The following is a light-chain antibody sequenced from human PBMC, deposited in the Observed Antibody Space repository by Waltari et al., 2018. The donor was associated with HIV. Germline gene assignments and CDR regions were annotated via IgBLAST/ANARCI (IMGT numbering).Light chain of an antibody. CDR1: QNIGNY. CDR2: GAS. CDR3: QQSYNSPPT. Sequence: DIQMTQSPLCLSASVGDRVTITCRTSQNIGNYLNWYLHKPGTAPKLLIYGASSLQGGVPSRFSGGGSGTDVFLTISNLQPEDFGIYYCQQSYNSPPTFGRGAKLEL. V-gene: IGKV1-39*01. J-gene: IGKJ2*01.